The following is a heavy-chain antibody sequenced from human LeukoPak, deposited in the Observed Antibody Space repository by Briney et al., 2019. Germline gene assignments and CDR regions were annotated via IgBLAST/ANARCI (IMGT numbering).Heavy chain of an antibody. CDR1: GGSFSGYY. V-gene: IGHV4-34*01. Sequence: SETLPLTCAVYGGSFSGYYWSWIRQPPGKGLEWIGEINHSGSTNYNPSLKSRVTISVGTSKNQFSLKLSSVTAADTAVYYCARLIPSVVVTASGWFDPWGQGTLVTVSS. D-gene: IGHD2-21*02. J-gene: IGHJ5*02. CDR2: INHSGST. CDR3: ARLIPSVVVTASGWFDP.